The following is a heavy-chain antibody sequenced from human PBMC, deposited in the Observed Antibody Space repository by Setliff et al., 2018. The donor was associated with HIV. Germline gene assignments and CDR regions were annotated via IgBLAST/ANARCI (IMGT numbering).Heavy chain of an antibody. Sequence: GGSLRLSCAASGFTFNTYSLNWVRQAPGKGLEWFSSISSTSTYIYYADSVRGRFTISRDNAKNIVFLQMKSLRVEDTALYYCAKAASNLAAAGGPLDMWGPGTVVTVS. CDR1: GFTFNTYS. J-gene: IGHJ3*02. CDR2: ISSTSTYI. V-gene: IGHV3-21*04. D-gene: IGHD6-13*01. CDR3: AKAASNLAAAGGPLDM.